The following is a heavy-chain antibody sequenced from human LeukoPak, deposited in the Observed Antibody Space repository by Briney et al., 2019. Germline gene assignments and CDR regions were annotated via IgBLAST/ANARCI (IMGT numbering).Heavy chain of an antibody. V-gene: IGHV1-8*03. CDR1: GYTFTSYD. D-gene: IGHD3-22*01. Sequence: GASVKVSCKAPGYTFTSYDINWVRQATGQGLEWMGWMNPNSGNTGYAQKFQGRVTITRNTSISTAYMELSSLRSEDTAVYYCARGRGYYDSSGYYHWGQGTLVTVSS. CDR2: MNPNSGNT. J-gene: IGHJ4*02. CDR3: ARGRGYYDSSGYYH.